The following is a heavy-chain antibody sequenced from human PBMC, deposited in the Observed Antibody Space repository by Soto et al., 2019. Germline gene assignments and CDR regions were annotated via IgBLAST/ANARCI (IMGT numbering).Heavy chain of an antibody. D-gene: IGHD3-9*01. CDR2: ISAYNVKT. Sequence: QVQLVQSGAEVKKPGASVKVSGKASGYTLPSNVIAWVRQPPGQGLEWMGWISAYNVKTNYAQKLQGRVTMTTDTSTSTAYMELRSLRSDDTAVYYCARDLTGTPVYWGQGTLVTVSS. CDR3: ARDLTGTPVY. V-gene: IGHV1-18*01. J-gene: IGHJ4*02. CDR1: GYTLPSNV.